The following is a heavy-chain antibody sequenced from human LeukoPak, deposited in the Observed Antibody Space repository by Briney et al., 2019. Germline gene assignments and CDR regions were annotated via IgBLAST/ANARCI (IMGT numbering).Heavy chain of an antibody. V-gene: IGHV5-51*01. J-gene: IGHJ3*02. Sequence: KKPGESLKISCKGSGYTCITYWIGWVRQMPGKGLEWMGIIYPGDSDTRYSPSFQGQVTISADKSINTAYLQWSSLKASDTAMYYCARPDDYGGKPAAFNIWGQGTMVTVSS. CDR2: IYPGDSDT. CDR3: ARPDDYGGKPAAFNI. D-gene: IGHD4-23*01. CDR1: GYTCITYW.